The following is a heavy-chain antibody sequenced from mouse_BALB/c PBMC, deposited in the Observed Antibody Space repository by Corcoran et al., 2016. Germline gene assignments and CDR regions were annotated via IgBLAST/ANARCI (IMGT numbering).Heavy chain of an antibody. CDR2: IDPYNGGT. V-gene: IGHV1S135*01. CDR1: GYSFTGYN. CDR3: AREDYDGVPFAY. Sequence: EVQLQQSGPELGKPGASVKISCKASGYSFTGYNMYWVKQSHRKSLEWIGYIDPYNGGTSYNQKSKGKATLTVDKSSSTAYMHLNSLTSEDSAIYYCAREDYDGVPFAYWGQGTLVTVSA. D-gene: IGHD2-4*01. J-gene: IGHJ3*01.